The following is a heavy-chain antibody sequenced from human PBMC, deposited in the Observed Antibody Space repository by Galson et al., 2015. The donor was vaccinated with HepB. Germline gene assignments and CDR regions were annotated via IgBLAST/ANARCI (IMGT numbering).Heavy chain of an antibody. CDR3: ATVALVVPAAIRWFDP. Sequence: SVKVSCKVSGYTLTELSMHWVRQAPGKGLEWMGGFDPEDGETIYAQKFQGRVTMTEDTSTDTAYMELSSLRSEDTAVYYCATVALVVPAAIRWFDPWGQGTLVTVSS. CDR2: FDPEDGET. V-gene: IGHV1-24*01. J-gene: IGHJ5*02. CDR1: GYTLTELS. D-gene: IGHD2-2*02.